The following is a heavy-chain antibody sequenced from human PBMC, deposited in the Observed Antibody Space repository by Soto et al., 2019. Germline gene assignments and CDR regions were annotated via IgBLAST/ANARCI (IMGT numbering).Heavy chain of an antibody. CDR3: AKDMLFGVVTV. CDR2: ISWNSDTI. Sequence: EEQVVESGGDLVQPGRSLRLSCAASGFTYEDYAMHWVRQVPGKGLEWVSGISWNSDTIEYADSVKGRFTISRDNAKNSLYLQMNNLRAEDKALYYCAKDMLFGVVTVWGQGTLVTVSS. J-gene: IGHJ4*02. V-gene: IGHV3-9*01. CDR1: GFTYEDYA. D-gene: IGHD3-3*01.